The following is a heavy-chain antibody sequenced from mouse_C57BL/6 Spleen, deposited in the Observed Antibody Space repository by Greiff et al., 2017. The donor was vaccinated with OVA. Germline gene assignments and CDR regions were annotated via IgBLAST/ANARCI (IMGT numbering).Heavy chain of an antibody. CDR2: ISDGGSYT. Sequence: EVQLVESGGGLVKPGGSLKLSCAASGFTFSSYAMSWVRQTPEKRLEWVATISDGGSYTYYPDNVKGRFTISRDNAKNNLYLQMSHLKSEDTAMYYCARDRAYYSNFYAMDYWGQGTSVTVSS. V-gene: IGHV5-4*01. CDR3: ARDRAYYSNFYAMDY. D-gene: IGHD2-5*01. J-gene: IGHJ4*01. CDR1: GFTFSSYA.